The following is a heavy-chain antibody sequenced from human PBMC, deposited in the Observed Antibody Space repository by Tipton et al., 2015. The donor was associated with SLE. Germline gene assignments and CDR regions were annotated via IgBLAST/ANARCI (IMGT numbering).Heavy chain of an antibody. D-gene: IGHD3-16*01. J-gene: IGHJ4*02. CDR3: ARLARRGYGGDFDY. V-gene: IGHV4-59*08. CDR2: IYYSGST. Sequence: TLSLTCTVSGGSISSYYWSWIRRPPGKGLEWIGYIYYSGSTNYNPSFKSRVTISVDTSKNQFSLKLSSVTAADTAVYYCARLARRGYGGDFDYWGQGTLVTVAS. CDR1: GGSISSYY.